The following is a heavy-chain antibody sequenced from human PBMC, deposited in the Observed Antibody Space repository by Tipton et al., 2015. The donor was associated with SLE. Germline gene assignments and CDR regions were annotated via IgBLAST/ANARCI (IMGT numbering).Heavy chain of an antibody. CDR2: ISSSRSTI. Sequence: SLRLSCAASGFTFSSYSMNWVRQAPGKGLEWVSYISSSRSTIYYADSVKGRFTISRDNAKNSLYLQMNSLRAEDTAVYYCARDLDSSLGYWGQGTLVTVPS. V-gene: IGHV3-48*01. CDR3: ARDLDSSLGY. D-gene: IGHD6-6*01. J-gene: IGHJ4*02. CDR1: GFTFSSYS.